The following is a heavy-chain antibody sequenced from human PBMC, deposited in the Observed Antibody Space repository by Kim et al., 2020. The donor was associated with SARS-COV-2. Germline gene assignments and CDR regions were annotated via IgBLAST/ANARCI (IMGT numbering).Heavy chain of an antibody. CDR2: IKQDGSQQ. V-gene: IGHV3-7*03. J-gene: IGHJ5*02. CDR3: ARASTGLRWFDP. D-gene: IGHD2-2*01. CDR1: GFTFNSHW. Sequence: GGSLRLSCAASGFTFNSHWMSWVRQAPGKGLEWVANIKQDGSQQFYVDSVRGRFTISRDNAKNSLFLQMNSLRGEDTAVYYCARASTGLRWFDPWGQGTLVTVSS.